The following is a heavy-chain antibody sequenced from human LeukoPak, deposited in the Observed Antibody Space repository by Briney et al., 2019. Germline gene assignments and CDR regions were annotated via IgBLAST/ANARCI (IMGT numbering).Heavy chain of an antibody. J-gene: IGHJ4*02. V-gene: IGHV4-59*01. CDR1: GGSFSGYY. CDR3: ARARPYKSSSSGWPILDY. Sequence: SETLSLTCAVYGGSFSGYYWSWIRQPPGKGLEWIGYIYYSGSTNYNPSLKSRVTISVDTSKNQFSLKLSSVTAADTAVYYCARARPYKSSSSGWPILDYWGQGTLVTVSS. CDR2: IYYSGST. D-gene: IGHD6-19*01.